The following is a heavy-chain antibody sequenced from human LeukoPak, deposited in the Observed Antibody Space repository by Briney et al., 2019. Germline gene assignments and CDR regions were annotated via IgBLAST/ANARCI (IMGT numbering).Heavy chain of an antibody. CDR3: AGDRYYYGGNNWFDP. CDR2: VYSTGST. CDR1: GGYIITSNHY. V-gene: IGHV4-39*07. Sequence: SDTLSLTCTLSGGYIITSNHYWGWVRQPPGKGLEWIGSVYSTGSTSTNPFFKSRVTISVDTSRNQFSLNLTSVTAADTAVYYCAGDRYYYGGNNWFDPWGQGTLVTVSS. D-gene: IGHD4-23*01. J-gene: IGHJ5*02.